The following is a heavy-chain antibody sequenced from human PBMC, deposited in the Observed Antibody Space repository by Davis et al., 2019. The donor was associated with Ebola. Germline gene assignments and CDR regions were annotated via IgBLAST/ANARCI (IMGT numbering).Heavy chain of an antibody. Sequence: LSLTCAASGFTVSSNYMSWVRQAPGKGLEWVSVIYDQSTAYADSVRGRFIISRDKSNNTLYLEMNSLRVDDTAVYYCATTQWLREFDNWGQGTLVTVSS. J-gene: IGHJ4*02. V-gene: IGHV3-53*05. CDR2: IYDQST. CDR1: GFTVSSNY. D-gene: IGHD6-19*01. CDR3: ATTQWLREFDN.